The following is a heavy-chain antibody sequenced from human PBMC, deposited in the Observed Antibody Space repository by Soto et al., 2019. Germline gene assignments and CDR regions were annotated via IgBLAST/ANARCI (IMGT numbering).Heavy chain of an antibody. CDR3: ARFGVYYDSSGYYDS. V-gene: IGHV1-46*01. CDR1: GYTFTEYY. J-gene: IGHJ4*02. CDR2: INPNIDDT. D-gene: IGHD3-22*01. Sequence: ASVKVSCKASGYTFTEYYLHWLRQSAGQGLEWMGIINPNIDDTRYAQKFQGRVTMTRDTSTSTVYMELSSLRSDDTAVYYCARFGVYYDSSGYYDSWGQGTLVTVSS.